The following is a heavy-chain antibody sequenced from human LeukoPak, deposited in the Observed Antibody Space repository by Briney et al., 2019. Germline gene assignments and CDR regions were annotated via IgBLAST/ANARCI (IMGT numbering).Heavy chain of an antibody. CDR2: IYHSGST. CDR3: ARGYCGGDCYYWYFDL. CDR1: GGSISSSNW. D-gene: IGHD2-21*02. V-gene: IGHV4-4*02. Sequence: SETLSLTCAVSGGSISSSNWWSWVRQPPGKGLEWIGEIYHSGSTNYNPSLKSRVTISVDKSKNQFSLKLSSVTAADTAVYYCARGYCGGDCYYWYFDLWGRGTLVTVSS. J-gene: IGHJ2*01.